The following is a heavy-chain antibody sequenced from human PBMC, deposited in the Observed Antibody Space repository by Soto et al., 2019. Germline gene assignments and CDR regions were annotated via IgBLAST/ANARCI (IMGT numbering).Heavy chain of an antibody. J-gene: IGHJ3*02. D-gene: IGHD3-9*01. CDR1: GGSINNGGYS. CDR3: ARTSYDILTGRLDAFDI. Sequence: QLQLQESGSRLVRPSQTLPLTCAVSGGSINNGGYSWSWLRQPPGKGLEWIGYISHGGNTYYNPSLRSRVIMSIEKSKTTFSLGLKSVTAADTATYYCARTSYDILTGRLDAFDIWGQGKMVTVSS. V-gene: IGHV4-30-2*01. CDR2: ISHGGNT.